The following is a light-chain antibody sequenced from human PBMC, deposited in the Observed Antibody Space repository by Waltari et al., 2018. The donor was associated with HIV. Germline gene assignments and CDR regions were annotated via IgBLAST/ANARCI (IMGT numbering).Light chain of an antibody. CDR2: QVT. CDR3: QAWDRSSGV. CDR1: KLGHKY. Sequence: SYELTQPPSVSVSPGHTARINCSGDKLGHKYGSWDHQKPGQSPVLVIYQVTKRPPGIPERFSGSKSGNTATLTISGTQSMDEADYYCQAWDRSSGVFGTGTKVTVL. J-gene: IGLJ1*01. V-gene: IGLV3-1*01.